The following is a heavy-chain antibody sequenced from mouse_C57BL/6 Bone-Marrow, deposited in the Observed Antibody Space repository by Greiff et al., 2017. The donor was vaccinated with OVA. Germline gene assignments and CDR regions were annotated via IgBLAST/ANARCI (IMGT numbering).Heavy chain of an antibody. J-gene: IGHJ2*01. CDR2: IYPGDGDT. CDR3: ARGLYYGYDDYFDY. CDR1: GYTFTSYW. D-gene: IGHD2-2*01. Sequence: QVQLQQSGAELVKPGASVKLSCKASGYTFTSYWMHWVKQRPGQGLEWIGRIYPGDGDTNYNGKFKGKATLTADKSSSTAYMQLSSLTSEDSAVYFCARGLYYGYDDYFDYWGQGTTLTVSS. V-gene: IGHV1-82*01.